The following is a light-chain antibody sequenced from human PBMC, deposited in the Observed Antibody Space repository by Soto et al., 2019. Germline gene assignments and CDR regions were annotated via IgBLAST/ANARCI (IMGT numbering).Light chain of an antibody. V-gene: IGKV3-15*01. Sequence: MAVTQSPSTLSVSPGERATLSGRATQSVASNLAWYQQKPGQTPRLLIYAASTRATGIPARFSGSGSGTDFNLTITSLQSEDFAVYYCQQYYHWPRTFGQGTKVDIK. CDR1: QSVASN. CDR2: AAS. J-gene: IGKJ1*01. CDR3: QQYYHWPRT.